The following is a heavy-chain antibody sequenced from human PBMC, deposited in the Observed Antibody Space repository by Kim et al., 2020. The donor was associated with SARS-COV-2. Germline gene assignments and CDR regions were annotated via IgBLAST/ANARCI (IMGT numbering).Heavy chain of an antibody. D-gene: IGHD2-21*02. CDR2: ISYDGSNK. J-gene: IGHJ4*02. CDR1: GFTFSSYA. V-gene: IGHV3-30*04. CDR3: ARDPAYCGGDCYPLGYFDY. Sequence: GGSLRLSCAASGFTFSSYAMHWVRQAPGKGLEWVAVISYDGSNKYYADSVKGRFTISRDNSKNTLYLQMNSLRAEDTAVYYCARDPAYCGGDCYPLGYFDYWGQGTLVTVSS.